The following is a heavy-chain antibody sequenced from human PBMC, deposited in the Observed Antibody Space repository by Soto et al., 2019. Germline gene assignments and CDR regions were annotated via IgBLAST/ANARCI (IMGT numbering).Heavy chain of an antibody. J-gene: IGHJ4*01. CDR2: IYYSGST. Sequence: SETLSLTCTVSGAPITINYWSWIRQAPGKGLEWIGYIYYSGSTTYNPSLKSRVTMSADTSKDQFSLKLNSVTAADTAVYYCARDARGSYDHRVPGIMVTVSS. D-gene: IGHD3-22*01. V-gene: IGHV4-59*01. CDR3: ARDARGSYDH. CDR1: GAPITINY.